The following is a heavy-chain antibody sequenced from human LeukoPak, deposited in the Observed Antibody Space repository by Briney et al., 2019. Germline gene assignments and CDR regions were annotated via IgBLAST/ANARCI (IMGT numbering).Heavy chain of an antibody. V-gene: IGHV1-8*03. D-gene: IGHD6-6*01. CDR3: ARGIEMGSSSSSWFDP. Sequence: ASVKVSCKASGGTFSSYAINWVRQATGQGLEWMGWMNPNSGNTGYAQKFQGRVTITRNTSISTAYMELSSLRSEDTAVYYCARGIEMGSSSSSWFDPWGQGTLVTVSS. CDR1: GGTFSSYA. CDR2: MNPNSGNT. J-gene: IGHJ5*02.